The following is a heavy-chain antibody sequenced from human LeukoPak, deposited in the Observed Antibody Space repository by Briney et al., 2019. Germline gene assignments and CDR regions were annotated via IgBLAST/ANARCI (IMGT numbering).Heavy chain of an antibody. CDR2: LYIGGNT. J-gene: IGHJ4*02. CDR1: GLTVNNNY. Sequence: GGSLRLSCAASGLTVNNNYMNWVPQAPGKGLEWVSALYIGGNTYYADSVRGRSTISRDNSKNTLYLQMNSLRAEDTAIYYCMTAAGYNFGQYWGQGTLVTVSS. D-gene: IGHD5-18*01. CDR3: MTAAGYNFGQY. V-gene: IGHV3-53*01.